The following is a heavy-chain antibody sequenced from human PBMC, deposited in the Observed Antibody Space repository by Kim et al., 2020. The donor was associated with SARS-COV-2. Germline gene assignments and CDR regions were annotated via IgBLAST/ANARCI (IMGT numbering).Heavy chain of an antibody. CDR3: AKDHPSSGWPTFDS. V-gene: IGHV3-23*01. J-gene: IGHJ4*02. CDR1: GFTFSRYA. D-gene: IGHD6-19*01. Sequence: GGSLRLSCAASGFTFSRYAMSWVRQAPGKGPEWIAAVNNGGNAYYANFARGRFTVSRDNSRNTLDLQMNSLTAEDTALYFCAKDHPSSGWPTFDSWGQGTLVTVSS. CDR2: VNNGGNA.